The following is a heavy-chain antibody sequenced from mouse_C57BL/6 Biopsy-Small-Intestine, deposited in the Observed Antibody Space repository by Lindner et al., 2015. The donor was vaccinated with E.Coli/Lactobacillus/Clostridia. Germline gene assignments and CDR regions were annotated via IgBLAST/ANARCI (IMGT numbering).Heavy chain of an antibody. CDR2: FYPGNGNI. J-gene: IGHJ3*01. V-gene: IGHV1-62-2*01. D-gene: IGHD1-1*01. CDR1: GYIFTEYT. Sequence: VQLQESGAELVKPGTSVKLSCKASGYIFTEYTIHWVKQRSGQGLEWIGWFYPGNGNIQYNEKFKDKATLTADKSSGTVYMELSRLTSEDSAVYFCARHEAPLITTSWSAYWGQGTLVTVSA. CDR3: ARHEAPLITTSWSAY.